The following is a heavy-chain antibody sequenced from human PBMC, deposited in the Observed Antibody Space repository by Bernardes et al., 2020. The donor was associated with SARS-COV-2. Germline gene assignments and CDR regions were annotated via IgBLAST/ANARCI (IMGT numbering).Heavy chain of an antibody. Sequence: ASVEVSCKASGYTFTGYYMHWVRQAPGQGLEWMGWINPNSGGTNYAQKFQGRVTMTRDTSISTAYMELSRLRSDDTAVYYCARRADVDYYYGMDVWGQGTTVTVSS. J-gene: IGHJ6*02. CDR2: INPNSGGT. V-gene: IGHV1-2*02. CDR1: GYTFTGYY. CDR3: ARRADVDYYYGMDV.